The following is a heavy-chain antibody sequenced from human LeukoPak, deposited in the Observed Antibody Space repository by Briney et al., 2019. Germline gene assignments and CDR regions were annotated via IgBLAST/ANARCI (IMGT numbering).Heavy chain of an antibody. CDR3: ARDESSRQGPYYYYYYYMDV. CDR1: GYTFSGYY. Sequence: ASVKVSCKASGYTFSGYYMHWMRQAPGQGLEWMGWINPNSGGTNYAQKFQGRVTMTRDTSISTAYMELSRLRSDDTAVYYCARDESSRQGPYYYYYYYMDVWGKGTTVTVSS. CDR2: INPNSGGT. J-gene: IGHJ6*03. D-gene: IGHD6-13*01. V-gene: IGHV1-2*02.